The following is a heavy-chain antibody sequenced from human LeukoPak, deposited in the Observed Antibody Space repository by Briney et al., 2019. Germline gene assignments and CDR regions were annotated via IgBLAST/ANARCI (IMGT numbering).Heavy chain of an antibody. J-gene: IGHJ4*02. CDR1: GVTFSNCA. D-gene: IGHD6-19*01. V-gene: IGHV3-33*01. CDR2: VWYDGSNE. Sequence: GGSPRLSCAASGVTFSNCAMHWVRQAPGEGLEWVAVVWYDGSNEYYADSVKGRFTISRDNSKDTLYLQMNSLRAEDTAVYYCVRDRYSSSSGGSFDYWGQGTLVTVSS. CDR3: VRDRYSSSSGGSFDY.